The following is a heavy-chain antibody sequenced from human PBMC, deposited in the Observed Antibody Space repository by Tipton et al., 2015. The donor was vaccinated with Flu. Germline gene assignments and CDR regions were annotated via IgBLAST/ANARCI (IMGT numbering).Heavy chain of an antibody. CDR2: ISAYNGNT. D-gene: IGHD5-12*01. CDR1: GCTFTSYG. V-gene: IGHV1-18*01. CDR3: ARRYSGRYYYGVDV. J-gene: IGHJ6*02. Sequence: QSGAEVKKPGASVKVPCKASGCTFTSYGISWVRQAPGQGLEWMGWISAYNGNTNYAQKLQGRVTMTTDTSTSTAYMELRSLRPDDTAVYYCARRYSGRYYYGVDVWGQGTTVTVSS.